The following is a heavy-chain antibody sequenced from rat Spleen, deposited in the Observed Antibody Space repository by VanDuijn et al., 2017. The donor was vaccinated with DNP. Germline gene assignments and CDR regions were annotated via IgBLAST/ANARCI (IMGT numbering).Heavy chain of an antibody. V-gene: IGHV3-1*01. J-gene: IGHJ3*01. CDR3: ARQDPLLLTLFTY. CDR2: ISYSGST. CDR1: GYSITSNY. D-gene: IGHD1-1*01. Sequence: EVQLQESGPGLVKPSQSLSLTCSVTGYSITSNYWGWIRKFPGNKMEYIGHISYSGSTNYNPSLKSRFSITRDTSKNQFFLQLNSVTTEDTATYYCARQDPLLLTLFTYWGQGTLVTVSS.